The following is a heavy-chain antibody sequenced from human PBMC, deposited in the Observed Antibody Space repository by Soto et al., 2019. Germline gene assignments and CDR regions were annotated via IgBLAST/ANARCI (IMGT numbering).Heavy chain of an antibody. CDR3: AKEYYYYGSGGYPGY. Sequence: ASVKVSCKASGGTFSSYAISWVRQAPGQGLEWMGWISAYNGNTNYAQKLQGRVTMTTDTSTSTAYMELRSLRSEDTAVYYCAKEYYYYGSGGYPGYWAQGTLVTVSS. D-gene: IGHD3-10*01. J-gene: IGHJ4*02. CDR2: ISAYNGNT. CDR1: GGTFSSYA. V-gene: IGHV1-18*01.